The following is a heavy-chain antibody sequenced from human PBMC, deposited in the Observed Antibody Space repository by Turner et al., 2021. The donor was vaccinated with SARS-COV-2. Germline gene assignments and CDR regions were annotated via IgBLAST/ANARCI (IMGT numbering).Heavy chain of an antibody. Sequence: EVQLLESGGGLVQPRDSLRLACAGSGCNFGDYAMTWVRQAPGRGLHWVSSITGRADKTYYADSLKGRFTVSRDNSKSTLYLQVNSLRAEDTAVYYCARLHTSSWYFDYWGQGTLVTVSS. CDR2: ITGRADKT. J-gene: IGHJ4*02. CDR3: ARLHTSSWYFDY. D-gene: IGHD6-13*01. CDR1: GCNFGDYA. V-gene: IGHV3-23*01.